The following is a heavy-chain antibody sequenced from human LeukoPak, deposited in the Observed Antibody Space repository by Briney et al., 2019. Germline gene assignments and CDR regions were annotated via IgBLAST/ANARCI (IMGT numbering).Heavy chain of an antibody. CDR2: LYSGGNT. J-gene: IGHJ4*02. CDR1: GFTVSSNC. CDR3: AKCYGDYVRYLDY. D-gene: IGHD4-17*01. V-gene: IGHV3-53*01. Sequence: GGSLRLSCAASGFTVSSNCMSWVRQAPGKGLEWVSVLYSGGNTYYADSVKGRFTIPRDNSKNTLYLQMNSLRAEDTAMYYCAKCYGDYVRYLDYWGQGTLVTVSS.